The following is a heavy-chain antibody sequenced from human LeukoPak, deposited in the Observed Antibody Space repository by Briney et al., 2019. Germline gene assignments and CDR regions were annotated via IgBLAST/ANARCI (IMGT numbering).Heavy chain of an antibody. J-gene: IGHJ4*02. CDR1: GYTFTSYY. CDR3: ARDRYSSGWYLSDY. Sequence: ASVKVSCKASGYTFTSYYIHWVRQAPGQGLEWMGIINPSGGGTGYARKFQGRVTMTRDTSTSTVYMELSSLRSEDTAVYYCARDRYSSGWYLSDYWGQGTLVTVSS. D-gene: IGHD6-19*01. V-gene: IGHV1-46*01. CDR2: INPSGGGT.